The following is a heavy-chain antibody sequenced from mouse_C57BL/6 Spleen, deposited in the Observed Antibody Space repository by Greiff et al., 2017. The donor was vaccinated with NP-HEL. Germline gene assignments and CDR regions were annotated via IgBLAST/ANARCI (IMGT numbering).Heavy chain of an antibody. CDR3: ARTARIKY. D-gene: IGHD1-2*01. Sequence: EVQLQESGPGLVKPSQSLSLTCTVTGYSITSGYGWNWIRQFPGNKLEWMGYISYSGSTNYNPSLKSRIPITRDTSKNQFFLQLNAVTTEDTATYYCARTARIKYWGQGTTRTVSS. CDR1: GYSITSGYG. J-gene: IGHJ2*01. V-gene: IGHV3-2*02. CDR2: ISYSGST.